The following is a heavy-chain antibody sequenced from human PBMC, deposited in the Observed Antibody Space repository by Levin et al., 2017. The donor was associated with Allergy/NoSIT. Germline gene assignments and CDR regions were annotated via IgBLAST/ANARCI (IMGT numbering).Heavy chain of an antibody. Sequence: SCAASGFTFRDYYMSWIRQAPGKGLELVSYISGTSSAIIYADYVKGRFTISRDNAQNSLYLQMNSLRAEDTAVQCCARWPLSAAVHYWGQGTLVTVSS. V-gene: IGHV3-11*03. D-gene: IGHD6-13*01. CDR1: GFTFRDYY. CDR2: ISGTSSAI. J-gene: IGHJ4*02. CDR3: ARWPLSAAVHY.